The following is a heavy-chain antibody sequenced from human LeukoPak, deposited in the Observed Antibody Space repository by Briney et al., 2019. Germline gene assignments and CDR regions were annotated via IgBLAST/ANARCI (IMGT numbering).Heavy chain of an antibody. D-gene: IGHD6-6*01. CDR2: IYISGST. V-gene: IGHV4-61*02. CDR3: ARAGRPYWYFDL. J-gene: IGHJ2*01. Sequence: PSETLSLTCTVSGGSISSGSYYWSWIRQPAGKGLEWIGRIYISGSTNYNPSLKSRVTISVDTSKNHFSLKVRSVTAADTAVYYCARAGRPYWYFDLWGRGTLVTVSS. CDR1: GGSISSGSYY.